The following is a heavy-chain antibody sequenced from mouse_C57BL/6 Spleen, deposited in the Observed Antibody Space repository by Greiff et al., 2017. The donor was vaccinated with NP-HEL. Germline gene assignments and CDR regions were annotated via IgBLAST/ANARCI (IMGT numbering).Heavy chain of an antibody. V-gene: IGHV1-64*01. Sequence: QVQLQQPGAELVKPGASVKLSCKASGYTFTSYWMHWVKQRPGQGLEWIGMIHPNSGSTNYNEKFKSKATLTVDKSSSTAYMQLSSLTSEDSAVYYSARSGYYGNSFDYWGQGTTLTVSA. CDR2: IHPNSGST. J-gene: IGHJ2*01. D-gene: IGHD2-1*01. CDR3: ARSGYYGNSFDY. CDR1: GYTFTSYW.